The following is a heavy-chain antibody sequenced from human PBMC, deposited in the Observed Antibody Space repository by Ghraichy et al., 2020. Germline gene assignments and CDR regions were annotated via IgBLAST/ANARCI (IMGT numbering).Heavy chain of an antibody. D-gene: IGHD4-23*01. Sequence: GGSLRLSCVGSGFSFSGYSMNWVRQSPGKGLEWVSYITSSSRTKSYADSVKGRFTISRDNAQNSLYLQMNSLRDEDTAVYYCARGSRVVRFYYYDGMDAWGQGTTVTVSS. CDR3: ARGSRVVRFYYYDGMDA. CDR1: GFSFSGYS. V-gene: IGHV3-48*02. J-gene: IGHJ6*02. CDR2: ITSSSRTK.